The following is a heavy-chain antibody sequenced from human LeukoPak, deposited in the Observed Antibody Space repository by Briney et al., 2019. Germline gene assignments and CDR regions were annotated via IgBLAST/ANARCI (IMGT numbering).Heavy chain of an antibody. J-gene: IGHJ5*02. V-gene: IGHV1-18*01. CDR3: ARVILFQDYYDSSGYYYWFDP. Sequence: GASVKVSCKASGYTFTSYGISWVRQAPGQGLEWMGWISAYNGNTNYAQKFQGRVTMTTGTSTSTAYMELRSLRSDDTAVFYCARVILFQDYYDSSGYYYWFDPWGQGTLVTVSS. CDR1: GYTFTSYG. D-gene: IGHD3-22*01. CDR2: ISAYNGNT.